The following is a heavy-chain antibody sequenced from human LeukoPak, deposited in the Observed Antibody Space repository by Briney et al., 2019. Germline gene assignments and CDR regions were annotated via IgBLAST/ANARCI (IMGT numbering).Heavy chain of an antibody. V-gene: IGHV3-23*01. CDR3: AKTQSGTYHH. Sequence: LSGGSLRLSCAASGFTFSDYYMSWIRQAPGKGLEWVSAITTGGGATYYADSVKGRFTISRDNAKNTLYLQMNSLRTEDTAVYYCAKTQSGTYHHWGQGTLVTVSS. J-gene: IGHJ4*02. CDR2: ITTGGGAT. CDR1: GFTFSDYY. D-gene: IGHD6-25*01.